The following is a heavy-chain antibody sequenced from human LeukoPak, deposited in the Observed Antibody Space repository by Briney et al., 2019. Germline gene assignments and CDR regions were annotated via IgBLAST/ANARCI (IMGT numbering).Heavy chain of an antibody. V-gene: IGHV4-38-2*01. CDR1: GYSISSGYY. Sequence: SETLSLTCAVSGYSISSGYYWGWIRPPPGKGLEWIGNVYYSGSTYKKPSLKSRHTTSLDTSNNQFSLKLTSVTAADTAIYYCARLSGAPVRHPIYHFDYWGQGTLLSVPS. CDR2: VYYSGST. J-gene: IGHJ4*02. CDR3: ARLSGAPVRHPIYHFDY. D-gene: IGHD1-26*01.